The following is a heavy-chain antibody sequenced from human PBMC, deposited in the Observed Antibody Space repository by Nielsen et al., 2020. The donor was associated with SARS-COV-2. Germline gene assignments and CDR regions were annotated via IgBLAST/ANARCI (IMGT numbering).Heavy chain of an antibody. J-gene: IGHJ4*02. D-gene: IGHD4-17*01. Sequence: GESLKISCAASGFTFSSYGMHWVRQAPGKGLEWVAVISYDGSNKYYADSVKGRFTISRDNSKNTLYLQMNSLRAEDTAVYYCAKEFSGHDYGDYLRVWGQGTLVTVSS. CDR3: AKEFSGHDYGDYLRV. CDR1: GFTFSSYG. CDR2: ISYDGSNK. V-gene: IGHV3-30*18.